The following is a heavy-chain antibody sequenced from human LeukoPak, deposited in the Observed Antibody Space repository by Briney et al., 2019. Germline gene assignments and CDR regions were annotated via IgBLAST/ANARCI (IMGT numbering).Heavy chain of an antibody. CDR1: GVTFDDYA. V-gene: IGHV3-9*01. CDR3: AKDMGTMIVDFDY. CDR2: ISWNRGSI. Sequence: GGSLRLSCAASGVTFDDYAMHWGRQAPGKGLEWVSGISWNRGSIGYADSVKGGFTISRDNAKNSLYLQMNSLRAEDTALYYCAKDMGTMIVDFDYWGQGTLVTVSS. J-gene: IGHJ4*02. D-gene: IGHD3-22*01.